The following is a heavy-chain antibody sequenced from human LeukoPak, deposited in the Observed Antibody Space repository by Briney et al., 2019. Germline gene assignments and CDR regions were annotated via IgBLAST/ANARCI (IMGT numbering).Heavy chain of an antibody. Sequence: GASVKVSCKASGYTFTSYGFSWVRQAPGQGLEWMGWISTYNGNTNYAQKLQGRVTMTTDTSTSTAYMELRSLRSDDTAVYYCARGRIVATLGGMDVWGQGTTVIVSS. J-gene: IGHJ6*02. D-gene: IGHD5-12*01. CDR3: ARGRIVATLGGMDV. CDR2: ISTYNGNT. V-gene: IGHV1-18*01. CDR1: GYTFTSYG.